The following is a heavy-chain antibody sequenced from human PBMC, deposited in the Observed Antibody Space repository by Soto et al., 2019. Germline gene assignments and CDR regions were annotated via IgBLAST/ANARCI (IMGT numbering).Heavy chain of an antibody. J-gene: IGHJ6*02. V-gene: IGHV1-69*13. Sequence: GASVKVSCKASGGTFSSYAISWVRQAPGQGLEWMGGIIPIFGTANYAQKFQGRVTITADESTSTAYMELSRLRSEDTAVYYCASFLYYDILTGYPRYYYYGMDVWGQGTTVTVSS. CDR2: IIPIFGTA. CDR1: GGTFSSYA. D-gene: IGHD3-9*01. CDR3: ASFLYYDILTGYPRYYYYGMDV.